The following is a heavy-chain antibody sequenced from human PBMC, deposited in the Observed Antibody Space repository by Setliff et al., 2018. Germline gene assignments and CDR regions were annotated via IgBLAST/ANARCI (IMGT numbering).Heavy chain of an antibody. V-gene: IGHV1-18*01. J-gene: IGHJ4*02. CDR2: TSNNNAKT. Sequence: ASVKVSCKASGYNFSSYGISYGITWVRQAPGQGLEWMGWTSNNNAKTHYAQKFQGRVTITTDESTSTAYMELSSLRSEDTAVYYCARSPTSPMVRGETQLDYWGQGTLVTVSS. D-gene: IGHD3-10*01. CDR3: ARSPTSPMVRGETQLDY. CDR1: GYNFSSYG.